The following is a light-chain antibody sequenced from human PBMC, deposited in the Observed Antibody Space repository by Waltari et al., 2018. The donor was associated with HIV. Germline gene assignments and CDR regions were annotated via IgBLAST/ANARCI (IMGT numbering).Light chain of an antibody. CDR3: QSYDSSLTGSV. J-gene: IGLJ2*01. CDR1: SSNIGAGYD. Sequence: QSVLTQPPSVSGAPGQRVTISCTGSSSNIGAGYDVPWYQQVPGTAPKLLIYGNNNRPSGGPDRFSASKSCASPSLAITGLQAEDEADYYCQSYDSSLTGSVFGGGTKLTVL. V-gene: IGLV1-40*01. CDR2: GNN.